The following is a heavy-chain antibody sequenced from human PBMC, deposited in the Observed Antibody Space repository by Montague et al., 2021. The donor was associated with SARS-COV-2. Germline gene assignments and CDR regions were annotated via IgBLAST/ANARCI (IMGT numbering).Heavy chain of an antibody. V-gene: IGHV4-39*01. Sequence: SETLSLTCTVSGGAISTSSFHWGWVRQSPGKGLEWIATIYFSGSAYYNPSLKSRVSISIDTSKNKFSLQLTSVTAADTAVSYCARHAPFSDNYRRYPFNFDFWGQGTLVTVSS. J-gene: IGHJ4*02. CDR3: ARHAPFSDNYRRYPFNFDF. D-gene: IGHD1-1*01. CDR2: IYFSGSA. CDR1: GGAISTSSFH.